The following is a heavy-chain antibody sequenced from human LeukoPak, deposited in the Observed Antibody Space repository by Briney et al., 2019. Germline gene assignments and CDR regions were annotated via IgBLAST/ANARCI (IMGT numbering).Heavy chain of an antibody. CDR1: GYTFTSYD. CDR2: MNPNSGNT. V-gene: IGHV1-8*01. CDR3: ARSEYSSSPFDY. D-gene: IGHD6-6*01. Sequence: ASVKVSCKASGYTFTSYDINWVRQATGQGLEWMGWMNPNSGNTGYAQKFQGRVTITADKSTSTAYMELSSLRSEDTAVYYCARSEYSSSPFDYWGQGTLVTVSS. J-gene: IGHJ4*02.